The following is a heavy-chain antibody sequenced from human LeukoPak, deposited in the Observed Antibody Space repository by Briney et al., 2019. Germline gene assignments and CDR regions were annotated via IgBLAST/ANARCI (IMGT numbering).Heavy chain of an antibody. CDR3: ARGDRYYDSSGYYRTSFDY. CDR2: INHSGST. V-gene: IGHV4-34*01. J-gene: IGHJ4*02. CDR1: GGSFSGYY. D-gene: IGHD3-22*01. Sequence: SETLSLTCAVYGGSFSGYYWSWIRQPLGKGLEWIGEINHSGSTNYNPSLKSRVTISVDTSKNQFSLKLSSVTAADTAVYYCARGDRYYDSSGYYRTSFDYWGQGTLVTVSS.